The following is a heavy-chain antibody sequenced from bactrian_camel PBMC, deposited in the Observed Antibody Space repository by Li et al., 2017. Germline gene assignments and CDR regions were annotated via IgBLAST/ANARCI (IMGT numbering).Heavy chain of an antibody. CDR1: GLTDSHNC. CDR3: AAALGQSQLSGGVWSYGPCPKEEFDY. CDR2: IYTGDDST. J-gene: IGHJ4*01. Sequence: HVQLVESGGGLVQPGGSLRLSCAASGLTDSHNCMGWFRQAPGKEREGVATIYTGDDSTYYIDSVKGRFTILKDNAKDAFYLQMNDLKPEDTAMYTCAAALGQSQLSGGVWSYGPCPKEEFDYWGQGTQVTVS. V-gene: IGHV3S1*01. D-gene: IGHD3*01.